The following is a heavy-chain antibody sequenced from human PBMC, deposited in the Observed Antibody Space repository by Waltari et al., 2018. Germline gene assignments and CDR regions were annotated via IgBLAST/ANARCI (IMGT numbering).Heavy chain of an antibody. CDR3: STNPPGN. V-gene: IGHV3-30-3*01. CDR2: ISYDGSNK. Sequence: QVQLVESGGGVVQHGRSLRLSCAASGFTFSSYAMHWVSQAPGKGLEWVAVISYDGSNKYYADSVKGRFTISRDNSKNTLYLQMNSLRAEDTAVYYCSTNPPGNWGQGTLVTVSS. J-gene: IGHJ4*02. CDR1: GFTFSSYA.